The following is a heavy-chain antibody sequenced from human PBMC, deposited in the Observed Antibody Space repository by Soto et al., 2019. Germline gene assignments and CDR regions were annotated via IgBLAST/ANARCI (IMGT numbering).Heavy chain of an antibody. CDR1: GFTFSSYW. D-gene: IGHD6-13*01. Sequence: HPWGSLRLSCAASGFTFSSYWMHWVRQAPGKGLVWVSRINSDGSSTSYADSVKGRFTISRDNAKNTLYLQMNSLRAEDTAVYYCARAPESRSWYNYYYGMDVWGQGTTVTVSS. CDR3: ARAPESRSWYNYYYGMDV. J-gene: IGHJ6*02. CDR2: INSDGSST. V-gene: IGHV3-74*01.